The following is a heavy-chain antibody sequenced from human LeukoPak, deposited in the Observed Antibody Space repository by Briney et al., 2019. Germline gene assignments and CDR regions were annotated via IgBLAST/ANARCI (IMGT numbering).Heavy chain of an antibody. Sequence: SETLSLTCAVYGGSFSGYCWSWIRQPPGKGLEWIGEINHSGSTNYNPSLKSRVTTSVDTSKNQFSLKLSSVTAADTAVYYCARGTGSSWYGGPFDSWGQGTLVTVSP. V-gene: IGHV4-34*01. J-gene: IGHJ4*02. D-gene: IGHD6-13*01. CDR3: ARGTGSSWYGGPFDS. CDR2: INHSGST. CDR1: GGSFSGYC.